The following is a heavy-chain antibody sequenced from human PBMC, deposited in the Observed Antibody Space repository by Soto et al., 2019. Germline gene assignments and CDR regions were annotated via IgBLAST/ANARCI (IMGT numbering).Heavy chain of an antibody. V-gene: IGHV3-11*01. CDR3: ARHRYYEGSVPGYGMDV. Sequence: QVQLVESGGGLVKPGGSLRLSCAASGFTFSDYYMSWIRQAPGKGLEYISYISSGGSFIYYADSVKGRFTISRDTAKTSLYLQMNSVRAEDTALYYCARHRYYEGSVPGYGMDVWGQGTTVTVSS. D-gene: IGHD3-16*01. J-gene: IGHJ6*02. CDR2: ISSGGSFI. CDR1: GFTFSDYY.